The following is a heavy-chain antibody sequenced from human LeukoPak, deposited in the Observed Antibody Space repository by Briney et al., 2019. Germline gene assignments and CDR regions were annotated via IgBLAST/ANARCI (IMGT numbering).Heavy chain of an antibody. J-gene: IGHJ6*03. D-gene: IGHD5-24*01. Sequence: ASVKVSCKASGYTFTSYGISWVRQAPGQGLEWMGWISAYNGNTNYAQKLRGRVTMTTDTSTSTAYMELRSLRSDDTAVYYCARVSRDGYNYVYYYYMDVWGKGTTVTVSS. V-gene: IGHV1-18*01. CDR3: ARVSRDGYNYVYYYYMDV. CDR2: ISAYNGNT. CDR1: GYTFTSYG.